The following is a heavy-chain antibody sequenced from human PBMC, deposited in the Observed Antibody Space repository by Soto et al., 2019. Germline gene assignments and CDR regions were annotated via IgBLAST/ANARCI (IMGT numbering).Heavy chain of an antibody. Sequence: GGSLRLSCAASGFTFSSYWMHWVRQAPGKGLVWVSRINSDGSSTSYADSVKGRFTISRDNAKNTLYLQMNSLRAEDTAVYYCARSGPMRGYYYYYYMDVWGKGTTVTVSS. D-gene: IGHD3-22*01. CDR1: GFTFSSYW. CDR3: ARSGPMRGYYYYYYMDV. V-gene: IGHV3-74*01. CDR2: INSDGSST. J-gene: IGHJ6*03.